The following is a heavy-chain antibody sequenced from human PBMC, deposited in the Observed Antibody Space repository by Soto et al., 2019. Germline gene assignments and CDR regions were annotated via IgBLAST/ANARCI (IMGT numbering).Heavy chain of an antibody. CDR2: ISGSGGST. CDR3: AKARSRGYDFDY. CDR1: GFTFSRNA. D-gene: IGHD6-19*01. Sequence: GSLRLSCAASGFTFSRNAMSWVRQAPGKGLEWVSAISGSGGSTYHADSVKGRFTISRDNSKNTLYLQMNSLRAEDTAVYYCAKARSRGYDFDYWGQGTQVPVSS. V-gene: IGHV3-23*01. J-gene: IGHJ4*02.